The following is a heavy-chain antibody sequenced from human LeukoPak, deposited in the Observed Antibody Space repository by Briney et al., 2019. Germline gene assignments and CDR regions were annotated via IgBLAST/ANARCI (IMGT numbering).Heavy chain of an antibody. CDR3: AAPYTSSWFDL. J-gene: IGHJ5*02. V-gene: IGHV1-58*01. CDR2: IVVDSDNT. Sequence: SVKVSCKASGFTFTSRSAVQWVRQARGQRLERIGWIVVDSDNTNYAENFQERVTITRDMSASTSYMELSSLRSEDTAVYFCAAPYTSSWFDLWGQGTLVTVSS. D-gene: IGHD6-13*01. CDR1: GFTFTSRSA.